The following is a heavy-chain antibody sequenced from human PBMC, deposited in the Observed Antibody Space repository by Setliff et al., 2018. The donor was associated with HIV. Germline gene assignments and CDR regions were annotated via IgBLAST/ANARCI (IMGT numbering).Heavy chain of an antibody. Sequence: GASVKVSCKASGGTFNTYAMNWVRQAPGQGLEWMGHIIPIFNIANYAQKFQDRNTITADESTSTAYMELSSLRSEDTAVYYCASPHGYCPDGSCSLVGAFDFWGQGTMVTVSS. D-gene: IGHD2-8*01. CDR3: ASPHGYCPDGSCSLVGAFDF. V-gene: IGHV1-69*13. CDR2: IIPIFNIA. CDR1: GGTFNTYA. J-gene: IGHJ3*01.